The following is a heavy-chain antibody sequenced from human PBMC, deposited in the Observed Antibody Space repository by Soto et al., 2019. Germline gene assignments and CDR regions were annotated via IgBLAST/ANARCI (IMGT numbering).Heavy chain of an antibody. Sequence: QVQLQESGPGLVKPSETLSLTCTVSGGSISSYYWSWIRQPPGKGLEWIGYIYYSGSTNYNPSLKRXXTXSXATSKNQFSLKLSSVTAADTAVYYCARTPPSGSHDYWGQGTLVTVSS. V-gene: IGHV4-59*08. CDR1: GGSISSYY. D-gene: IGHD1-26*01. J-gene: IGHJ4*02. CDR3: ARTPPSGSHDY. CDR2: IYYSGST.